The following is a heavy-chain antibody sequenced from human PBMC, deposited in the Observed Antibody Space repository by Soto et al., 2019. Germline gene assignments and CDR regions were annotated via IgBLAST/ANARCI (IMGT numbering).Heavy chain of an antibody. Sequence: SETLSLTCTVSGGSIISGYWSWIRQPPGKGLEWIGYISYSGNTNYNPSLKSRVTMSVDTPKNQFSLRLSSVTTADTAVYYCAGLRGYAGSTIDYWGQGTLVTVSS. V-gene: IGHV4-59*01. CDR2: ISYSGNT. CDR3: AGLRGYAGSTIDY. CDR1: GGSIISGY. D-gene: IGHD2-15*01. J-gene: IGHJ4*02.